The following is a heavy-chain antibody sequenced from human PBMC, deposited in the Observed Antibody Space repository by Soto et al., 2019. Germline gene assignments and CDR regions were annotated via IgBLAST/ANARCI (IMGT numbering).Heavy chain of an antibody. D-gene: IGHD4-17*01. V-gene: IGHV4-34*01. CDR3: ERQAVTKDLDY. J-gene: IGHJ4*02. CDR2: INHSGST. CDR1: GGSFSGYY. Sequence: SETLSLTCAVYGGSFSGYYWSWIRQPPGKGLEWIGEINHSGSTNYNPSLKSRVTISVDTSKNQFSLKLSSVTAADTAVYYCERQAVTKDLDYWGQGTLVTVSS.